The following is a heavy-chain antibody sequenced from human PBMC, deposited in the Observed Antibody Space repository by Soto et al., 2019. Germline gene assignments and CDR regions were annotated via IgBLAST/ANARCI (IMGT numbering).Heavy chain of an antibody. CDR1: GFTFSSYS. J-gene: IGHJ4*02. CDR2: ISSSSSTI. D-gene: IGHD2-15*01. CDR3: ARRDCSGGSCYSVY. Sequence: EVQLVESGGGLVQPGGSLRLSCAASGFTFSSYSMNWVRQAPGKGLEWVSYISSSSSTIYYADSVKGRFTISRDNAKNSLFLQMNSLRDEYTAVYYCARRDCSGGSCYSVYWGQGTLVTVSS. V-gene: IGHV3-48*02.